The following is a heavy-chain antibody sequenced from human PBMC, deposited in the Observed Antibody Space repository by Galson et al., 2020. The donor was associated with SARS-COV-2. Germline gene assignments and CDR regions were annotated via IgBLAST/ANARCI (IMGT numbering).Heavy chain of an antibody. CDR2: ISYDGSNK. V-gene: IGHV3-30*01. Sequence: PGESLKISCAASGFTFSSYAMHWVRQAPGKGLEWVAVISYDGSNKYYADSVKGRFTISRDNSKNTLYLQMNSLRAEDTVVYYCARDGEYYDFWSGYLKHTDYYYYYYMDVWGKGTTVTVSS. CDR1: GFTFSSYA. D-gene: IGHD3-3*01. J-gene: IGHJ6*03. CDR3: ARDGEYYDFWSGYLKHTDYYYYYYMDV.